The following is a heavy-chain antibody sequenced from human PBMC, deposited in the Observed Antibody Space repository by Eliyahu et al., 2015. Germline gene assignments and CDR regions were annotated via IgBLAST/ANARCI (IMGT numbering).Heavy chain of an antibody. V-gene: IGHV4-4*07. CDR3: ASTRGVQGTSLDY. CDR1: GDYMRSYH. Sequence: QVQLLESGPGLVKPSETLSLKCNVSGDYMRSYHWTWIRQPAGKGLEWIGRTYSNGPTNYNPSLNSRVTMSVDTSKNQFSLKLRAVTAADTAVYYCASTRGVQGTSLDYWGQGTLVTVSS. J-gene: IGHJ4*02. CDR2: TYSNGPT. D-gene: IGHD3-10*01.